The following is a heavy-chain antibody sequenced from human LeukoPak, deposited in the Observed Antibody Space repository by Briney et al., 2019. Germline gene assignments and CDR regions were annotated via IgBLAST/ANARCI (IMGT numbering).Heavy chain of an antibody. Sequence: PGGSLRLSCAASGFTLSSYEMHWVRQAPGKGLVWVSRINSDGSRTGYADSVKGRFTVSRDNSRDTLYLQMNSLRAEDTALYYCAKKIGTGPGHNWFDPWGQGTLVTVSS. CDR3: AKKIGTGPGHNWFDP. CDR2: INSDGSRT. D-gene: IGHD2-8*02. J-gene: IGHJ5*02. CDR1: GFTLSSYE. V-gene: IGHV3-74*01.